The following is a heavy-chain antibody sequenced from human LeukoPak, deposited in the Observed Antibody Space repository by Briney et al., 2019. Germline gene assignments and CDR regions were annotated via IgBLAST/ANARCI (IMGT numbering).Heavy chain of an antibody. CDR3: ARVVDTAMVDY. V-gene: IGHV4-59*01. D-gene: IGHD5-18*01. Sequence: SETLSLTCTVSGGSISSYYWSWIRQPPGKGLKWIGYIYYSGSTNYNPSLKSRVTISVDTSKNQFSLKLSSVTAADTAVYYCARVVDTAMVDYWGQGTLVTVSS. CDR2: IYYSGST. CDR1: GGSISSYY. J-gene: IGHJ4*02.